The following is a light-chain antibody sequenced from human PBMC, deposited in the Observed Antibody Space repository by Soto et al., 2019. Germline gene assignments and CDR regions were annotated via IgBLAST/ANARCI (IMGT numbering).Light chain of an antibody. CDR1: QSFGRW. CDR3: QEYKTGPGYN. J-gene: IGKJ2*01. V-gene: IGKV1-5*03. CDR2: KTS. Sequence: DIQMTQSPSTLSASVGDRVTITCRASQSFGRWLAWYQQKPGKAPELLIYKTSTLERGVPSRFSGSGSGTEFTLTISSLQPDYFATYYCQEYKTGPGYNFGQGTRIEIK.